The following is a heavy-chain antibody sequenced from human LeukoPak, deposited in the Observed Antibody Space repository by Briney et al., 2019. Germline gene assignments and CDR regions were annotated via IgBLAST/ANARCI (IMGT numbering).Heavy chain of an antibody. CDR1: XXSYX. V-gene: IGHV3-23*01. J-gene: IGHJ4*02. CDR3: AKDIVVVPAAHDYFDY. CDR2: ISGSGGST. Sequence: XXSYXMSWVRXAPGXGLEWVSAISGSGGSTYYADSVKGRFTISRDNSKNTLYLQMNSLRAEDTAVYYCAKDIVVVPAAHDYFDYWGQGTLVTVSS. D-gene: IGHD2-2*01.